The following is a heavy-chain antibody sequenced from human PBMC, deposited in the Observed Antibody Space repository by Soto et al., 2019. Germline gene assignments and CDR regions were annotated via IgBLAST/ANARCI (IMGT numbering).Heavy chain of an antibody. CDR3: ARSRGWFDT. J-gene: IGHJ5*02. V-gene: IGHV1-2*02. D-gene: IGHD3-10*01. Sequence: QVQLVQSGAEVKKPGASLKVSCKASGYRFTGYGLHWVRQAPGQGLQWMGWINPKSGATDYAQKFQGRVTMTWDTATSTVYMELISLSSDDTAVYYCARSRGWFDTWGQGTLVTVSS. CDR1: GYRFTGYG. CDR2: INPKSGAT.